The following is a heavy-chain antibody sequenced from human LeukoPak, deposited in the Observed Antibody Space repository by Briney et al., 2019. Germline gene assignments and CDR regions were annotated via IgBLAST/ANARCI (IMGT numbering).Heavy chain of an antibody. CDR1: GCSVRTHY. J-gene: IGHJ4*02. D-gene: IGHD6-19*01. V-gene: IGHV3-53*01. CDR2: IYNDGST. CDR3: ARTGYSSGWFNDH. Sequence: GGSLRLSCVVSGCSVRTHYMSWVRQAPAKGLEWVSVIYNDGSTYYSDSVKGRFAISRDNSKNALYLQMNSLRVDDTAVYYCARTGYSSGWFNDHWGQGTLVTVSS.